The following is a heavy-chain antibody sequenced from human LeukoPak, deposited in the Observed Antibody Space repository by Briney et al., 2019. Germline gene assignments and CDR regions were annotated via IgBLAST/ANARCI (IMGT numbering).Heavy chain of an antibody. Sequence: GGSLRLSCAASGFTFSRYGMHWVRKAPGKGLEWVAVIWYDGSNKYYADSVKGRFTIPRDNSKNTLYVQMNSLRAEDTAVYHCARGREYDYVWGSYRQDAFDIWGQGTMVTVSS. V-gene: IGHV3-33*01. J-gene: IGHJ3*02. D-gene: IGHD3-16*02. CDR1: GFTFSRYG. CDR3: ARGREYDYVWGSYRQDAFDI. CDR2: IWYDGSNK.